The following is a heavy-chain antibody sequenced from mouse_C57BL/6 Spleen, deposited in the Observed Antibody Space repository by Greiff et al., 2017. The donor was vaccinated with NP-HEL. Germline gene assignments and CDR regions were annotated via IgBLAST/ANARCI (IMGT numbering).Heavy chain of an antibody. CDR1: GFTFSSYA. V-gene: IGHV5-4*01. CDR2: ISDGGSYT. CDR3: ARSLTGTPYYFDY. Sequence: EVQGVESGGGLVKPGGSLKLSCAASGFTFSSYAMSWVRQTPEKRLEWVATISDGGSYTYYPDNVKGRFTISRDNAKNNLYLQMSHLKSEDTAMYYCARSLTGTPYYFDYWGQGTTLTVSS. J-gene: IGHJ2*01. D-gene: IGHD4-1*01.